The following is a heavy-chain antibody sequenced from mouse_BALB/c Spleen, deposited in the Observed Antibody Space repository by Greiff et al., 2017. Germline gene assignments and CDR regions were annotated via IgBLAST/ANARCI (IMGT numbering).Heavy chain of an antibody. V-gene: IGHV1-18*01. CDR3: ARSNDYPYYDSMDY. Sequence: VQLQQSGPGLVKPGASLKISCTTSGYTFTEYTMHWVKQSHGKSLEWIGGISPNNGGTSYNKKFKGKATLTVDKSSSTAYMEHRSLTSEESAVYYCARSNDYPYYDSMDYWGQGTPVTVSA. CDR2: ISPNNGGT. CDR1: GYTFTEYT. J-gene: IGHJ4*01. D-gene: IGHD2-4*01.